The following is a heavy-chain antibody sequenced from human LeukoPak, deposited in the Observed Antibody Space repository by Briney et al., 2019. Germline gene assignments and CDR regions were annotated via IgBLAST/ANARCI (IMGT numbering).Heavy chain of an antibody. CDR2: INRDGTEK. CDR3: VRGDWYFDY. J-gene: IGHJ4*02. D-gene: IGHD2-21*01. CDR1: GFNFSDSR. V-gene: IGHV3-7*04. Sequence: GGSLRLSRTTSGFNFSDSRMTWVRQAPGKGLEWVANINRDGTEKIFLASVEGRFTISRDNAKNSLDLQMRSLRPQDTAVYFCVRGDWYFDYWGQGILVTVSP.